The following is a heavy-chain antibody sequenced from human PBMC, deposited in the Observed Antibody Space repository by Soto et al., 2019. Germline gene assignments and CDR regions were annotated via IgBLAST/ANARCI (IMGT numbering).Heavy chain of an antibody. CDR1: GESISSGGYY. J-gene: IGHJ4*02. V-gene: IGHV4-31*02. D-gene: IGHD6-6*01. CDR3: ARASSSSSAADY. CDR2: IYDTESA. Sequence: PSETLSLTCSVSGESISSGGYYWNWIRHLPGKGLEWIGYIYDTESAYYNPSLKSRASISMDTSENHFAMRLTSVTAADSAVYYCARASSSSSAADYWGQGLQVTVSS.